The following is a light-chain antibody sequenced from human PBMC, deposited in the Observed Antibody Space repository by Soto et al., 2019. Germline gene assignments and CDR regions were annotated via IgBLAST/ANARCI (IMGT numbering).Light chain of an antibody. V-gene: IGKV1-39*01. J-gene: IGKJ1*01. Sequence: DIQMTQSPSSLSASVGDRVTITCRASQSISSYLNWYQQKPGKAPKLLIYAASSLQSGVPSRFSGSGSGTDFTLTISSLQPEDFATYYCQQYHTYPRTFGHGTKVEI. CDR1: QSISSY. CDR3: QQYHTYPRT. CDR2: AAS.